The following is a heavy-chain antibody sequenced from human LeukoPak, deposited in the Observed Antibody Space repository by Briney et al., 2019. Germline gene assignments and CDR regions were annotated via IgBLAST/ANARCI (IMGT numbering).Heavy chain of an antibody. V-gene: IGHV3-23*01. CDR3: AKPGYCASTSCSTFDY. J-gene: IGHJ4*02. CDR2: VSGSGADT. Sequence: GGSLRLSCATSGFTFRSYAMSWVRQAPGKGLEWVSAVSGSGADTYYADSVRGRFTISRDNSKNTLYLQMSNLRAEDTALYYCAKPGYCASTSCSTFDYWGQRALVTVSS. CDR1: GFTFRSYA. D-gene: IGHD2-2*02.